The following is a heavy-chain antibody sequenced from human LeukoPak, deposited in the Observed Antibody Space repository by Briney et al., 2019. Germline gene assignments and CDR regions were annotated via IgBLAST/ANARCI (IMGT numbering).Heavy chain of an antibody. V-gene: IGHV4-30-2*01. CDR1: GGSISSGGYS. D-gene: IGHD3-10*01. Sequence: SQTLSLTCAVSGGSISSGGYSWSWIRQPPGTGLEWIGYIYHSGSTYYNPSLRSRVTISVDRSKNQFSLKLSSVTAADTAVYYCARWGSNMAREKGDHWGQGTLVTVSS. CDR2: IYHSGST. CDR3: ARWGSNMAREKGDH. J-gene: IGHJ4*02.